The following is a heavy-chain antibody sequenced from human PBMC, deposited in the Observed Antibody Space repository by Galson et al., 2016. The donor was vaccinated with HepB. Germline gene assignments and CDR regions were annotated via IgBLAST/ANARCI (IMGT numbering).Heavy chain of an antibody. CDR1: GFSVSQNY. V-gene: IGHV3-53*01. Sequence: SLRLSCAVSGFSVSQNYMTWVRQAPGKGLGWLSVVYSGNNAYYAVSVKGRFTISRDNFRNTLHLQINSLRAEDTAVYYCARAGSRVGFYLRFGFFDSWGQGTLVTVSS. D-gene: IGHD3-10*01. CDR3: ARAGSRVGFYLRFGFFDS. J-gene: IGHJ4*02. CDR2: VYSGNNA.